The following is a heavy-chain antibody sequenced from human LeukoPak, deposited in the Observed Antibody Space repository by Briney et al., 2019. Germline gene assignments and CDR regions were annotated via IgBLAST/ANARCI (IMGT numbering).Heavy chain of an antibody. Sequence: PGGSLRLSCAASGFTFSSSAMSWVRQAPGKGLEWVSAISNNGGYTYYADSVQGRFTISRDNSKSTLCLQMNSLRAVDTAVYYCAKQLGYCRDGSYYFPYWGQGTLVTVSS. J-gene: IGHJ4*02. CDR3: AKQLGYCRDGSYYFPY. CDR1: GFTFSSSA. V-gene: IGHV3-23*01. CDR2: ISNNGGYT. D-gene: IGHD2-15*01.